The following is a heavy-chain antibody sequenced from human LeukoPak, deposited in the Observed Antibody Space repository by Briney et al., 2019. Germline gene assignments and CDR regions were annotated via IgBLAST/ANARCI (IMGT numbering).Heavy chain of an antibody. D-gene: IGHD3-22*01. J-gene: IGHJ4*02. V-gene: IGHV1-69*05. Sequence: SVKVSCKASGGTFSSYAISWVRQAPGQGLEWMGRIIPIFGTANYAQKFQGRVTITTDESTSTAYMELSSLRSEDTAVYYCARDQYYYDSSGYRFDYWGQGTLVTVS. CDR1: GGTFSSYA. CDR3: ARDQYYYDSSGYRFDY. CDR2: IIPIFGTA.